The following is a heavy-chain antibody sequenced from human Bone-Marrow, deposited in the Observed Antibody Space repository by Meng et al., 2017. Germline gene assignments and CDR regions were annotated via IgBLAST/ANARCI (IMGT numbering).Heavy chain of an antibody. D-gene: IGHD1-1*01. J-gene: IGHJ3*02. CDR1: GGSISNDNW. Sequence: SETLSPTCAVSGGSISNDNWWSWVRQPPGKGLEWIGEIYHSRDTSYNPSLKSRVAMSVDKSKIQFSLKLNSVTAADTAVFYCAACTKRYDNTDAFDIWGQGTMVTVSS. CDR3: AACTKRYDNTDAFDI. CDR2: IYHSRDT. V-gene: IGHV4-4*02.